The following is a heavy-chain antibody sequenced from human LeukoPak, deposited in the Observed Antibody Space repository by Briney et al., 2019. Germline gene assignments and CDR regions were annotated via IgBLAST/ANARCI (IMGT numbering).Heavy chain of an antibody. D-gene: IGHD2-15*01. Sequence: PGGSLRLSCAASGFTFSSYAMSWVRQAPGKGLEWVSAISGSGGSTYYADSVKGRFTISRDNSKNTLYLQMNSLRAEDTAVYYCAKDRVAVVVVASFWFDPWGQGTLVTVSS. J-gene: IGHJ5*02. CDR2: ISGSGGST. CDR1: GFTFSSYA. CDR3: AKDRVAVVVVASFWFDP. V-gene: IGHV3-23*01.